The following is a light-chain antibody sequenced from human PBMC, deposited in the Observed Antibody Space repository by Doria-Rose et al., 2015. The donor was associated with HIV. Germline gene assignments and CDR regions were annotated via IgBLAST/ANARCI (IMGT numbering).Light chain of an antibody. Sequence: DIRLTQSPESLGMSLGERATLNCESNQSLLYTSKNYLAWYQQKPGQPPKLLIYWASTRQSGVPDRFSGSGSVTNFTLTISSLEAEGVAVYYCQQYYDTPSFGPGTTVDIK. CDR1: QSLLYTSKNY. J-gene: IGKJ3*01. CDR3: QQYYDTPS. CDR2: WAS. V-gene: IGKV4-1*01.